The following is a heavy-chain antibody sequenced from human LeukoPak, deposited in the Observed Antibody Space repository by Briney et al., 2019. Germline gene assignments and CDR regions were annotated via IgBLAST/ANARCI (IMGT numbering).Heavy chain of an antibody. V-gene: IGHV4-59*08. D-gene: IGHD1-1*01. CDR3: ARRDHNWNDEEWFDP. CDR1: GGSISSYY. Sequence: SETLSLTCTVSGGSISSYYWSWIRQPPGKGLEWIGYIYYSGSTNYNPSLKSRVTISVDTSKNQFSLKLSSVTAADTAVYYCARRDHNWNDEEWFDPWGQGTLVTVSS. CDR2: IYYSGST. J-gene: IGHJ5*02.